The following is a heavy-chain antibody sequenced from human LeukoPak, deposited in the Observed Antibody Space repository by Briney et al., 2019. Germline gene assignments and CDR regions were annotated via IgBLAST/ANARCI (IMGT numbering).Heavy chain of an antibody. CDR3: AKNGIRYYYDSSGYYGYY. Sequence: GGSLRLSCVASGCSLRISGMHWVRQAPGKGREWVTAISYEGRNEYYADSVRRRFTISRDNPKNALYLQMTRLRGEDTGVYYCAKNGIRYYYDSSGYYGYYWGQGTLVTVS. CDR2: ISYEGRNE. CDR1: GCSLRISG. V-gene: IGHV3-30*18. J-gene: IGHJ4*02. D-gene: IGHD3-22*01.